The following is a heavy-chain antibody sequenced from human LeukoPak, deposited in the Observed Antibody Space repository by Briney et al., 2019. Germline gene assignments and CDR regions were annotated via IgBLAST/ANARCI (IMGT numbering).Heavy chain of an antibody. Sequence: PSETLSLTCTVSGVSISSGNFYWSWIRQSAGKGLEWIGHVYSTGNTKYNPSLKSRVTISADTSKNQISLRLRSVTAADTAMFYCARDQRDRFSYYYYYYMDVWGKGTTVTVSS. CDR3: ARDQRDRFSYYYYYYMDV. V-gene: IGHV4-61*09. D-gene: IGHD1-1*01. CDR2: VYSTGNT. CDR1: GVSISSGNFY. J-gene: IGHJ6*03.